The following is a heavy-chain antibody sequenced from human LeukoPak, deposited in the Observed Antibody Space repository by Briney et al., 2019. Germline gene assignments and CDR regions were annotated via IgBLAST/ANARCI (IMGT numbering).Heavy chain of an antibody. CDR2: ISYDGSNK. CDR3: AKFPAEVDI. Sequence: GRSLRLSCAASGFTSSSYAMHWVRQAPGKGLEWVAVISYDGSNKYYADSVKGRFTISRDNSKNTLYLQMNSLRAEDTAVYYCAKFPAEVDIWGQGTMVTVSS. J-gene: IGHJ3*02. V-gene: IGHV3-30*04. CDR1: GFTSSSYA.